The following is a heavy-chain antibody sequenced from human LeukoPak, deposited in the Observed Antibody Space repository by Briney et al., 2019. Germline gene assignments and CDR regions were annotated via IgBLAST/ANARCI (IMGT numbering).Heavy chain of an antibody. CDR1: GFTFSSYG. J-gene: IGHJ4*02. Sequence: GGSLRLSCAASGFTFSSYGMHWFRQAPGKGLEWVAVIWCDGSNKYYADSVKGRFTISRDNSKNTLYLQMNSLRAEDTAVYYCAKDTEYDFWSGYYTPAFDYWGQGTLVTVSS. D-gene: IGHD3-3*01. CDR2: IWCDGSNK. V-gene: IGHV3-33*06. CDR3: AKDTEYDFWSGYYTPAFDY.